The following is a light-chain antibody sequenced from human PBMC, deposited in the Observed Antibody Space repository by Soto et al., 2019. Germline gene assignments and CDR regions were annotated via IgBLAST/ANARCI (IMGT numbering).Light chain of an antibody. V-gene: IGLV2-8*01. CDR3: SSYAGSNTVL. Sequence: QSVLTQPPSASGSPGQSVTISCTGTSRDVGGYNCVSWYQQHPGKAPQLMIYEVTKRPSGVPDRFSGSKSGNTASLTVSGLQAEDEADYYCSSYAGSNTVLFGGGTKLTVL. J-gene: IGLJ2*01. CDR2: EVT. CDR1: SRDVGGYNC.